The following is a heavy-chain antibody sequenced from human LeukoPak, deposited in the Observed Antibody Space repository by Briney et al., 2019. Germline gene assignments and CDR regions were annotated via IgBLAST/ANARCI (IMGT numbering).Heavy chain of an antibody. D-gene: IGHD3-10*01. Sequence: SETLSLTCTVSGGSISSYYWSWIRQPPGKGLEWIGYIYYSGSTNYNPSLKSRVTISVATSKNQFSLKLSSVTAADTAVYYCARGTLVRGVIGLDPWGQGTLVTVSS. J-gene: IGHJ5*02. CDR3: ARGTLVRGVIGLDP. CDR1: GGSISSYY. CDR2: IYYSGST. V-gene: IGHV4-59*01.